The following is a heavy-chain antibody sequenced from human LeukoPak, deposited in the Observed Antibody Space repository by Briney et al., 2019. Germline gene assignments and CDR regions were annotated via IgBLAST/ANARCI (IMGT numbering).Heavy chain of an antibody. CDR1: GGSFSGYY. J-gene: IGHJ4*02. CDR2: INHSGST. V-gene: IGHV4-34*01. CDR3: ASIVIAAARENGLDYFDY. D-gene: IGHD6-13*01. Sequence: SETLSLTCAVYGGSFSGYYWSWIRQPPGKGLEWIGEINHSGSTNYNPSLKSRVTISVDTSKNQFSLKLSSVTAADTAVYYCASIVIAAARENGLDYFDYWGQGTLVTVSS.